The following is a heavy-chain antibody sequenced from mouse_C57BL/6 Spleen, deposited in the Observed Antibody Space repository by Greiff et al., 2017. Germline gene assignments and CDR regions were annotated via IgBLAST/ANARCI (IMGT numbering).Heavy chain of an antibody. CDR2: IYPGGGYT. D-gene: IGHD1-1*01. Sequence: QVQLKESGAELVRPGTSVKMSCKASGYTFTNYWIGWAKQRPGHGLEWIGDIYPGGGYTNYNEKFKGKATLTADKSSSTAYMQFSSLTSEDSAIXYCARQDGSSYWYFDVWGTGTTVTVSS. V-gene: IGHV1-63*01. CDR1: GYTFTNYW. J-gene: IGHJ1*03. CDR3: ARQDGSSYWYFDV.